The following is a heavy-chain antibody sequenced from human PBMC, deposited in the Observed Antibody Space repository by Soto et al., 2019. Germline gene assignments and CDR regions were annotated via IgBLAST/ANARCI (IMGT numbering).Heavy chain of an antibody. J-gene: IGHJ3*02. Sequence: GGSLRLSCAASGVTFSSYGMHWVRQAPGKGLEWVAVISYDGSNKYYADSVKGLFTISRDNSKNTLYLQMNSLRAEDTAVYYCAKDFPRRRIQNAFDIWGQGTMVTVSS. CDR2: ISYDGSNK. CDR1: GVTFSSYG. D-gene: IGHD5-18*01. V-gene: IGHV3-30*18. CDR3: AKDFPRRRIQNAFDI.